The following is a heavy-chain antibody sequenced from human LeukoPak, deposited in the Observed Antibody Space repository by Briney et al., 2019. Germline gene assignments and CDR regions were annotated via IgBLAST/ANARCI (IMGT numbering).Heavy chain of an antibody. CDR1: GYIFGGYY. CDR2: INPHTGAT. Sequence: ASVKVSCKTSGYIFGGYYLHWIRQAPGQGLELMGWINPHTGATYYTQNFQGRVTMTRDTSLNTAYLELSRLRSDGTALYYCARQQTSGASVFLKLWGQGTLVTVSS. D-gene: IGHD1-14*01. V-gene: IGHV1-2*02. CDR3: ARQQTSGASVFLKL. J-gene: IGHJ1*01.